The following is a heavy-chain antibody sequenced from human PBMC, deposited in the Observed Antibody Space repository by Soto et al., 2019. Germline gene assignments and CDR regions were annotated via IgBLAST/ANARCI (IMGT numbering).Heavy chain of an antibody. Sequence: QLQLQESGPGPVKASETLSVTCTVSGGSISSSIYYWGWIRQPPGKGLEWIGTIYYSGNTYYSPSLKSRVTISMDTSKNQFSLRLSSVTAADTAVYYCARYCSGISCYKGSFDYWGQGTLVTVSS. CDR1: GGSISSSIYY. J-gene: IGHJ4*02. CDR2: IYYSGNT. V-gene: IGHV4-39*01. D-gene: IGHD2-2*02. CDR3: ARYCSGISCYKGSFDY.